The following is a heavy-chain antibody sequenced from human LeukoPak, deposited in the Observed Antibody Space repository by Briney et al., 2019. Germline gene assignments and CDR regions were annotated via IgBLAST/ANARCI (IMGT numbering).Heavy chain of an antibody. Sequence: PSQTLSLTCTVSGDSINSGGYYWPWLRQHPGKGLEWIGYIYYSGTTYCNPSLKSRVTISVDTSKNQFSLNLSSLTAADTAVYYCARGGYDSSGSSVYYFDYWGQGTLVTVSS. CDR1: GDSINSGGYY. D-gene: IGHD3-22*01. V-gene: IGHV4-31*03. CDR3: ARGGYDSSGSSVYYFDY. CDR2: IYYSGTT. J-gene: IGHJ4*02.